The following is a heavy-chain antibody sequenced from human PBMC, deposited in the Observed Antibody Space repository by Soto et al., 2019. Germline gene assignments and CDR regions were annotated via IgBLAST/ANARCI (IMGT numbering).Heavy chain of an antibody. J-gene: IGHJ4*02. CDR1: GFTFSRHS. V-gene: IGHV3-21*01. CDR3: ARDRVYCTTTTCSLDY. Sequence: GGSLRLSCAASGFTFSRHSMNWVRQAPGKGLEWVSSIGPSSNDIYYADSLKGRFTISRDNAKNSLYLQMNSLRAEDTAVYYCARDRVYCTTTTCSLDYWGQGTLVTSPQ. D-gene: IGHD2-2*01. CDR2: IGPSSNDI.